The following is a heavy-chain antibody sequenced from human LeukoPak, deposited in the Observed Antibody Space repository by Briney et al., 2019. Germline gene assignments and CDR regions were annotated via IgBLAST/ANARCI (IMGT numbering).Heavy chain of an antibody. D-gene: IGHD6-19*01. Sequence: GGFLRLSCAASGFTFSSYAMHWVRQAPGKGLEYVSAISSNGGSTYYANSVKGRFTISRDNSKNTLYLQMGSLRAEDMAVYYCARLLVAGKDFDYWGQGTLVTVSS. J-gene: IGHJ4*02. CDR3: ARLLVAGKDFDY. V-gene: IGHV3-64*01. CDR2: ISSNGGST. CDR1: GFTFSSYA.